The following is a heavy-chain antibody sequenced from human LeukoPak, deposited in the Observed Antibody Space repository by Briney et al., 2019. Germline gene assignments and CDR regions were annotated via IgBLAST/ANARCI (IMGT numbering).Heavy chain of an antibody. J-gene: IGHJ5*02. V-gene: IGHV1-8*01. CDR3: AREGPTLWFGDAGAEVSNNWFDP. Sequence: ASVKVSCKASGYTFTSYDINWVRQATGQGLEWMGWTNPNSGNTGYAQKFQGRVTMTRNTSISTAYMELSSLRSEDTAVYYCAREGPTLWFGDAGAEVSNNWFDPWGQGTLVTVSS. D-gene: IGHD3-10*01. CDR2: TNPNSGNT. CDR1: GYTFTSYD.